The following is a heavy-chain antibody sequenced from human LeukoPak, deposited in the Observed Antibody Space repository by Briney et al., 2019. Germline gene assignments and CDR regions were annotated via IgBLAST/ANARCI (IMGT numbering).Heavy chain of an antibody. CDR2: ISGSGGST. CDR1: GFTFSSYA. CDR3: ARQSQHSGYQAPDS. J-gene: IGHJ4*02. V-gene: IGHV3-23*01. Sequence: GGSLRLSCAASGFTFSSYAMSWVRQAPGKGLEWVSAISGSGGSTYYADSVKGGFTISRDNSKNTLYLQMNSLRAEDTAVYYCARQSQHSGYQAPDSWGQGTLVTVSS. D-gene: IGHD5-12*01.